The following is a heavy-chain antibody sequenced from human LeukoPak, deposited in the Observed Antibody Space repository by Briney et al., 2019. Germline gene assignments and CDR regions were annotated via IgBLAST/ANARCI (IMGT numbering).Heavy chain of an antibody. J-gene: IGHJ4*02. CDR1: GGSISSYY. CDR3: ARDGWDDSSGYLSFDY. Sequence: PSETLSLTCTVSGGSISSYYWSWIRQPPGKGLESSGYIYYSGSTNYNPSLKSRVTISVDTSKNQLALKLSSVTGADTAVYYCARDGWDDSSGYLSFDYWGQGTLVTVSS. V-gene: IGHV4-59*01. CDR2: IYYSGST. D-gene: IGHD3-22*01.